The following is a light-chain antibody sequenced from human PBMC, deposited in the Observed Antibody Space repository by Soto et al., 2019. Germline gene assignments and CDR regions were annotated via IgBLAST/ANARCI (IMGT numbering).Light chain of an antibody. V-gene: IGKV4-1*01. CDR3: QQYYTTPFT. CDR2: WAS. CDR1: QSVFHSSNNKNY. J-gene: IGKJ3*01. Sequence: DIVMTQSPDSLAVSLGERATINCKSSQSVFHSSNNKNYLAWYQQKVGQPPKQLIHWASTRESGVPDRFSGSWSGTDFTLTISSLQTEDVAVYYCQQYYTTPFTFGPGTAVDIK.